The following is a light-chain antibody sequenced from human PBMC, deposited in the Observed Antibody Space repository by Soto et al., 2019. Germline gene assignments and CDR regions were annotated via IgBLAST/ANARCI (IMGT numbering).Light chain of an antibody. V-gene: IGKV1-5*03. Sequence: DIQMTQSPSTLSASVGDRVTITCRASQSISSWLAWYQQKPEKAPKLLIYKASSVQSGVPSRFSGSGSETEFTLTISRLQPDDFATYYCQQYSSHSPYTFGQGTKLEIK. J-gene: IGKJ2*01. CDR1: QSISSW. CDR2: KAS. CDR3: QQYSSHSPYT.